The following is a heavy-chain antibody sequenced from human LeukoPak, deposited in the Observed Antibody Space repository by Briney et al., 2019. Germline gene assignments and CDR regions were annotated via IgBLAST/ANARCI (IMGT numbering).Heavy chain of an antibody. CDR1: GYTFTGYY. J-gene: IGHJ6*03. CDR3: AREDVVPAAKYYYYYMDV. CDR2: INPNSGGT. V-gene: IGHV1-2*02. D-gene: IGHD2-2*01. Sequence: ASVKVSCKASGYTFTGYYMHLVRQAPGQGLEWMGWINPNSGGTNYAQKFQGRVTMTRDTSISTAYMELSRLRSDDTAVYYCAREDVVPAAKYYYYYMDVWGKGTTVTVSS.